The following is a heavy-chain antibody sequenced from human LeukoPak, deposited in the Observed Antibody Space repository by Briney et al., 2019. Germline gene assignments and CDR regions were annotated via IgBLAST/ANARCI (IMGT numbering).Heavy chain of an antibody. V-gene: IGHV4-39*07. Sequence: PSETLSLTCTVSGGSVSISSYYWGWIRQPPGKGLEWIGSIYYGGNTYYKPSLKSRVTISVDTSKNQFSLKLSSVTAADTAVYYCARYHSGYDDYWGLGTLVTVSS. CDR2: IYYGGNT. CDR3: ARYHSGYDDY. CDR1: GGSVSISSYY. J-gene: IGHJ4*02. D-gene: IGHD5-12*01.